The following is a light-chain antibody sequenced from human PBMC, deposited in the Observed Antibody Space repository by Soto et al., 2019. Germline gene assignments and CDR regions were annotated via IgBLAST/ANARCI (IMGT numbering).Light chain of an antibody. CDR1: QSVSSNS. Sequence: EIVLTQSPGTLSLSPGERDTLSCRASQSVSSNSLAWYQQRPGRAPRLLIYGASTRATGIPDRFSGSGSGTDFTLTISRLEPEDFAVYYCQQYGSSPRTFGQGTKVEIK. CDR3: QQYGSSPRT. CDR2: GAS. V-gene: IGKV3-20*01. J-gene: IGKJ1*01.